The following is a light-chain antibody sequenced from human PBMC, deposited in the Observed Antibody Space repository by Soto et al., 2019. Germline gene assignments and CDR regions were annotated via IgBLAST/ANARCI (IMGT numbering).Light chain of an antibody. CDR1: QSVLYSSNNKNS. CDR2: WAS. J-gene: IGKJ1*01. Sequence: DIVMTQSPDSLAVSLGERATINCKSSQSVLYSSNNKNSLVWYQQKPGQPPKPLIYWASTRDSGVPDRFSGSGSGTDFTLTISSLQAEDVAVYYCQQYSTDSRTFGQGTKVEIK. V-gene: IGKV4-1*01. CDR3: QQYSTDSRT.